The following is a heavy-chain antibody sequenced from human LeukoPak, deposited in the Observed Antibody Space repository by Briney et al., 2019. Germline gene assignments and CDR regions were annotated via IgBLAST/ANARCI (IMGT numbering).Heavy chain of an antibody. V-gene: IGHV3-30*18. CDR1: GFTFSSYG. CDR2: ISYDGSNK. J-gene: IGHJ6*04. Sequence: GRSLRLSCAASGFTFSSYGMHWVRQAPGKGLEWVAVISYDGSNKYYADSVKGRSTISRDNSKNTLYLQMNSLRAEDTAVYYCAKGGSGWPYGMDVWGKGTTVTVSS. CDR3: AKGGSGWPYGMDV. D-gene: IGHD6-19*01.